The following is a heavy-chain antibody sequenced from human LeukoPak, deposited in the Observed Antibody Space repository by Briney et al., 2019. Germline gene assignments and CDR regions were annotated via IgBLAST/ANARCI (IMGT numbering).Heavy chain of an antibody. CDR3: ARGRVTRNWFDP. J-gene: IGHJ5*02. CDR2: INHGGST. Sequence: PSETLSLTCAVYGGSFSGYYWSWIRQPPGKGLEWIGEINHGGSTNYNPSLKSRVTISVDTSKNQFSLKLSSVTAADTAVYYCARGRVTRNWFDPWGQGTLVTVSS. V-gene: IGHV4-34*01. D-gene: IGHD4-23*01. CDR1: GGSFSGYY.